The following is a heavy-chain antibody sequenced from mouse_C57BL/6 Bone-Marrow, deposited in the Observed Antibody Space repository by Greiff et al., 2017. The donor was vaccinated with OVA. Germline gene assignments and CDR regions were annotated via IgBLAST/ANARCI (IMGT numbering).Heavy chain of an antibody. Sequence: VQLVESGPELVKPGASVKISCKASGYAFSSSWMNWVKQRPGKGLEWIGRIYPGDGDTNYNGKFKGKATLTADKSSSTAYMQLSSLTSEDSAVYFCARIYYGYEDYWGQGTTLTVSS. CDR1: GYAFSSSW. CDR2: IYPGDGDT. D-gene: IGHD2-2*01. CDR3: ARIYYGYEDY. J-gene: IGHJ2*01. V-gene: IGHV1-82*01.